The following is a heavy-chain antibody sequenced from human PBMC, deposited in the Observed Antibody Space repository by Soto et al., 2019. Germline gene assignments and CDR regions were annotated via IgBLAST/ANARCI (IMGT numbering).Heavy chain of an antibody. D-gene: IGHD6-13*01. CDR3: ARTEQRGYSSSWYKYYYYYGMDV. V-gene: IGHV4-34*01. CDR1: GGSFSGYY. Sequence: SETLSLTCAVYGGSFSGYYWSWIRQPPGKGLEWIGEINHSGSTNYNPSLKSRVTISVDTSKNQFSLKLSSVTAADTAVYYCARTEQRGYSSSWYKYYYYYGMDVWGQGTTVTVSS. CDR2: INHSGST. J-gene: IGHJ6*02.